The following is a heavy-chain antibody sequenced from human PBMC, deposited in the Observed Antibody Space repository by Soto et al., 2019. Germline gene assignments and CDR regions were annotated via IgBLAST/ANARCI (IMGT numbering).Heavy chain of an antibody. V-gene: IGHV3-30*18. J-gene: IGHJ4*02. Sequence: GGSLRFSCAASGFTFSSYGMHWVRQAPGKGLEWVAVISYDGSSKYYADSVKGRLTISRDNSKNTLYLQMNSLRAADTAVYYCAKVSGTLQYFDYWGQGTLVTSPQ. D-gene: IGHD4-4*01. CDR2: ISYDGSSK. CDR1: GFTFSSYG. CDR3: AKVSGTLQYFDY.